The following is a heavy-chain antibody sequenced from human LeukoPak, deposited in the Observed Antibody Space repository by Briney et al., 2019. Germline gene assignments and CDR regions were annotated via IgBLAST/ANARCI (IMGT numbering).Heavy chain of an antibody. CDR2: IYPGDSET. D-gene: IGHD1-20*01. CDR3: AGTGVGFNWNDNWFGP. J-gene: IGHJ5*02. V-gene: IGHV5-51*01. CDR1: GYSFTNYW. Sequence: GESLKISCKGSGYSFTNYWIGWVRQMPGKGLEWMGIIYPGDSETRYSPSFQGQVTISADKSISTAYLQWSSLKASDTAMYYCAGTGVGFNWNDNWFGPWGQGTLVTVSS.